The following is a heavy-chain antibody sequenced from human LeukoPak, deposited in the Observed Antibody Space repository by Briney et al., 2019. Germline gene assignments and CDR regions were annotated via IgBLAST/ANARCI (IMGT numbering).Heavy chain of an antibody. J-gene: IGHJ4*02. D-gene: IGHD3-16*02. CDR1: GFTFSSYA. CDR2: ISGSGGSI. Sequence: GGSLRLSCAASGFTFSSYAMSWVRQAPGKGLEWVSAISGSGGSIGYADSVKGRFTISRDNAKNSLYLQMNSLRAEDTALYYCAKDLRLGELSSSFDYWGQGTLVTVSS. V-gene: IGHV3-23*01. CDR3: AKDLRLGELSSSFDY.